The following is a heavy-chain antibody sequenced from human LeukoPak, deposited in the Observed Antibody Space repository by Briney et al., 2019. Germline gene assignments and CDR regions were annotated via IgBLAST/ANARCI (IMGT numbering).Heavy chain of an antibody. V-gene: IGHV4-61*01. CDR1: GYSISSGYY. CDR3: ARDRVGYFDPNDAFDI. D-gene: IGHD3-9*01. CDR2: IYYSGST. J-gene: IGHJ3*02. Sequence: PSETLSLTCTVSGYSISSGYYWSWIRQPPGKGLEWIGYIYYSGSTNYNPSLKSRVTISVDTSKNQFSLKLSSVTAADTAVYYCARDRVGYFDPNDAFDIWGQGTMVTVSS.